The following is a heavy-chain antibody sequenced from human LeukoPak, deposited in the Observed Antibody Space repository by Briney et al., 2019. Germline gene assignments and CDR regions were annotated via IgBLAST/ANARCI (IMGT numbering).Heavy chain of an antibody. V-gene: IGHV4-4*02. CDR1: GGSITSINW. J-gene: IGHJ3*02. CDR2: IYHDGSP. CDR3: ARVGSTAFEI. Sequence: SSETLSLTCAVSGGSITSINWWSWVRQPPGKGLEWIGEIYHDGSPNYNPSLKSRVTISVDKSKNQFSLNLSSVTAADTALYYCARVGSTAFEIWGQGTKVTVSS. D-gene: IGHD1-1*01.